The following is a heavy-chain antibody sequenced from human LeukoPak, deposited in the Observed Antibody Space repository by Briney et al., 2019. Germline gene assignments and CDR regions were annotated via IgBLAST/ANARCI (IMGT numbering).Heavy chain of an antibody. J-gene: IGHJ4*02. V-gene: IGHV4-38-2*02. CDR2: IYHSGST. D-gene: IGHD3-3*01. Sequence: SETLSLTCTVSGYSISSGYYWGWIRQPPGKGLEWIGSIYHSGSTYYNPSLKSRVTISVDTSKNQFSLKESSVTAADTAVYYCARGGVADYDYWGQGTLVTVSS. CDR1: GYSISSGYY. CDR3: ARGGVADYDY.